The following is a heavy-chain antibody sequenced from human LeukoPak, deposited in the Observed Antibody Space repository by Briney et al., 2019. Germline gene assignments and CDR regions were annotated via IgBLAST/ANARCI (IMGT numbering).Heavy chain of an antibody. CDR2: ISTTGSST. Sequence: GGSLRLSCEGSGFTFSDYGMSWVRQAPGKGLEWVSAISTTGSSTYYADSAKGRFTISRDNSKNTLYLQMNSLRAEDTAVYFCAKDFSPRYASGYDSFDMWGQGTLVTVSS. V-gene: IGHV3-23*01. CDR1: GFTFSDYG. J-gene: IGHJ3*02. D-gene: IGHD5-12*01. CDR3: AKDFSPRYASGYDSFDM.